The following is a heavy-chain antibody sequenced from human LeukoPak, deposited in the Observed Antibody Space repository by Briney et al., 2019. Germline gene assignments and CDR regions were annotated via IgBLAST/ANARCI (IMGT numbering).Heavy chain of an antibody. CDR1: GGSISSYD. Sequence: PSETLSLTCTVSGGSISSYDWSWIRQPPGKGLEWIGYIYYSGSTNYNPSLKSRVTISVDTSKNQFSLKLSSVTAADTAVYYCAREGGLQLGAFDIWGQGTMVTVSS. D-gene: IGHD5-24*01. CDR2: IYYSGST. J-gene: IGHJ3*02. CDR3: AREGGLQLGAFDI. V-gene: IGHV4-59*01.